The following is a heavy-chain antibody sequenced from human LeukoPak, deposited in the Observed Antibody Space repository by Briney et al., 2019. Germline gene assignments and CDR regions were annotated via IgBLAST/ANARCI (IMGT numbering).Heavy chain of an antibody. Sequence: SQTLSLTCTVSGGSISSGGYYWTWIRHHPGKGLEWIGYIHSIASTYYNPSLKSRVAISADTSKNQFSLNLSSVTAADTAVYYCARGPDYYDSSGYWWYFDYWGQGTLVTVSS. J-gene: IGHJ4*02. CDR3: ARGPDYYDSSGYWWYFDY. CDR1: GGSISSGGYY. D-gene: IGHD3-22*01. V-gene: IGHV4-31*03. CDR2: IHSIAST.